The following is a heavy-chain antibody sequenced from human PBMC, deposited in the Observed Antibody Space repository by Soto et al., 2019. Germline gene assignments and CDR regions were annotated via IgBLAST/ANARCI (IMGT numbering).Heavy chain of an antibody. CDR3: AREGIEEWLRLGGNYYYYYYMDV. CDR1: GFTFSSYG. V-gene: IGHV3-33*01. D-gene: IGHD5-12*01. CDR2: IWYDGSNK. Sequence: GGSLRLSCAASGFTFSSYGMHWVRQAPGKGLEWVAVIWYDGSNKYYADSVKGRFTISRDNSKNTLYLQMNSLRAEDTAVYYCAREGIEEWLRLGGNYYYYYYMDVWGKGTTVTVS. J-gene: IGHJ6*03.